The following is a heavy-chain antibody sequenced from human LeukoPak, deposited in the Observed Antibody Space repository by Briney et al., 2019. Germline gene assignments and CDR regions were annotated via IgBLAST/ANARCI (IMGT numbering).Heavy chain of an antibody. V-gene: IGHV1-46*01. CDR2: INPSGGRT. CDR3: ARDTIFGVVLEPHGMDV. D-gene: IGHD3-3*01. Sequence: ASVKVSCKAFGYTFTSYYMHWVRQAPGQGLEWMGIINPSGGRTRYAQKFQGRVTMTRDTSTSTVYMEVSSLRSEDTAVYYCARDTIFGVVLEPHGMDVWGQGTTVTVSS. J-gene: IGHJ6*02. CDR1: GYTFTSYY.